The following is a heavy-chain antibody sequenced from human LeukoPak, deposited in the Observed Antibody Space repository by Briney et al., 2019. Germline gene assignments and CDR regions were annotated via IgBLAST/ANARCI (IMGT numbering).Heavy chain of an antibody. Sequence: PGGSLRLSCAASGFTFSSYAMHWVRQAPGKGLEWVAVISYDGSNKYYADSVKGRFTISRDNSKNTLYLQMNSLRAEDTAVYYCARDIGGSCGWYYFDYWGQGTLVTVSS. CDR2: ISYDGSNK. D-gene: IGHD6-19*01. CDR3: ARDIGGSCGWYYFDY. J-gene: IGHJ4*02. V-gene: IGHV3-30-3*01. CDR1: GFTFSSYA.